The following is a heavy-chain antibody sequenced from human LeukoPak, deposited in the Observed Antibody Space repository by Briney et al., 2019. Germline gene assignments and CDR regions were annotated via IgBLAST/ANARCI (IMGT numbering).Heavy chain of an antibody. V-gene: IGHV1-2*02. CDR1: GYTFTGYY. J-gene: IGHJ5*02. CDR2: INPNSGGT. Sequence: GASVKVSGKASGYTFTGYYMHWVRQAPGQGLEWMGWINPNSGGTNYAQKFQGRVTMTRDTSISTAYMELSRLRSDDTAVYYCARAQHGLVRGVTYWFDPWGQGTLVTVSS. CDR3: ARAQHGLVRGVTYWFDP. D-gene: IGHD3-10*01.